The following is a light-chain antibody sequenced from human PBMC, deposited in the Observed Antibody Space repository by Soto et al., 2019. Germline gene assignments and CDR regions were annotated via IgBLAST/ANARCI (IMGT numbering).Light chain of an antibody. Sequence: IVLTQSPGTLSVSPGDRVTLSCRASQSISINLAWYQHKPGQAPRLLIYGASNRATGIPDRFSGSGSGTDFTLTISRLEPEDFAVYYCQQYGSSGTFGQGTKVDIK. V-gene: IGKV3-20*01. CDR1: QSISIN. CDR3: QQYGSSGT. J-gene: IGKJ1*01. CDR2: GAS.